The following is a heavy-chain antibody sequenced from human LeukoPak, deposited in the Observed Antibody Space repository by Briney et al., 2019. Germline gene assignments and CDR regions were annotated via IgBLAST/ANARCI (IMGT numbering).Heavy chain of an antibody. CDR3: ARGRGNYGSGSYYPFWY. J-gene: IGHJ4*02. CDR1: GGTFSSYA. CDR2: IIPIFGTA. V-gene: IGHV1-69*13. D-gene: IGHD3-10*01. Sequence: GASVKVSCKASGGTFSSYAISWVRQAPGQGLEWMGGIIPIFGTANYAQKFQGRVTITADESTSTAYMELSSLRSEDTAVYYCARGRGNYGSGSYYPFWYWGQGTLVTVSS.